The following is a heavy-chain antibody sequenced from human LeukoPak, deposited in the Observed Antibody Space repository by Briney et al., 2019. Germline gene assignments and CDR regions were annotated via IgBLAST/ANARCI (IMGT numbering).Heavy chain of an antibody. J-gene: IGHJ6*02. D-gene: IGHD3-10*01. CDR3: ARDRGNVMDV. Sequence: PGTSLRLSCVASGFSFSNHGMHWVRQAPGKGLEWVAVIWYDGSNKYYADSVKGRFTISRDNSKNTLYLQMNSLRAEDTAVYYCARDRGNVMDVWGQGTTVTVSS. CDR2: IWYDGSNK. CDR1: GFSFSNHG. V-gene: IGHV3-33*08.